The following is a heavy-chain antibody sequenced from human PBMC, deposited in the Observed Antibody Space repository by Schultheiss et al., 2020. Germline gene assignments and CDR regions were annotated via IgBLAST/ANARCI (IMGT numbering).Heavy chain of an antibody. V-gene: IGHV4-34*01. CDR2: INHSGST. CDR1: GGSFSGYY. CDR3: ARATLVVPAATWFDP. D-gene: IGHD2-2*01. Sequence: SETLSLTCAVYGGSFSGYYWSWIRQPPGKGLEWIGEINHSGSTNYNPSLKSRVTISVDTSKNQFSLKLSSVTAADTAVYYCARATLVVPAATWFDPWGQGTLVNGYS. J-gene: IGHJ5*02.